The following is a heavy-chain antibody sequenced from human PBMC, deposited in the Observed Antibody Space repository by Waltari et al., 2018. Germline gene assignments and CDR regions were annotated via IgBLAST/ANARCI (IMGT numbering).Heavy chain of an antibody. CDR3: AKGWSGTALGDAIDI. CDR2: ITWNSDNV. Sequence: EVQLVESGGDLVQPGRSLRLSCAASGFTFGDYAMHWVRQAPGKGVEWVSGITWNSDNVDYADSVKGRFTVGRDSAKNSLYLRMNSLRTEDMALYYCAKGWSGTALGDAIDIWGQGTMVTVSS. V-gene: IGHV3-9*03. CDR1: GFTFGDYA. D-gene: IGHD3-10*02. J-gene: IGHJ3*02.